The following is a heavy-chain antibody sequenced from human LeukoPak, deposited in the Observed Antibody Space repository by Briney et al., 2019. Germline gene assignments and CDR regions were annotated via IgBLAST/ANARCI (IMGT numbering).Heavy chain of an antibody. CDR1: GFTVSSNY. CDR2: IYSGDKT. Sequence: GGSLRLSCAASGFTVSSNYMSWVRQAPGKGLEWVSVIYSGDKTYYADSVKGRFTISRDSSKNTLYLQMNSLRAEDTAVYYCAKDQRRDGYNWFDYWGQGTLVTVSS. CDR3: AKDQRRDGYNWFDY. V-gene: IGHV3-53*01. J-gene: IGHJ4*02. D-gene: IGHD5-24*01.